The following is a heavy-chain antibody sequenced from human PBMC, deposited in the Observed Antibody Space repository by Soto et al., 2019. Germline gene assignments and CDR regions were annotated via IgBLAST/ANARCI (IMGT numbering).Heavy chain of an antibody. CDR1: GFTFSSYA. Sequence: QVQLVESGGGVVQPGRSLRLSCAASGFTFSSYAMHWVRQAPGKGLEWVAVISYDGSNKYYADSVKGRFTISRDNSKNTLYLQMNSLRAEDTAVYYCARDYYDSSGYYYFQHWGQGTLVTVSS. CDR3: ARDYYDSSGYYYFQH. D-gene: IGHD3-22*01. V-gene: IGHV3-30-3*01. J-gene: IGHJ1*01. CDR2: ISYDGSNK.